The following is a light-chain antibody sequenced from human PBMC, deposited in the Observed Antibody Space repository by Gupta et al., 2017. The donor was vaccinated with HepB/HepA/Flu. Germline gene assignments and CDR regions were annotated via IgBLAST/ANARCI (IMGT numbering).Light chain of an antibody. Sequence: DIQMTQSPSSLSASIGDRVTITCRASQSISNYLNWYQQKPGKAPNLLIYAASSLHSGVPYRFSGSGSGTVFTLTSSRLQPEDFATYYCQQSYTTLSFGPGTKVDIK. J-gene: IGKJ3*01. V-gene: IGKV1-39*01. CDR1: QSISNY. CDR2: AAS. CDR3: QQSYTTLS.